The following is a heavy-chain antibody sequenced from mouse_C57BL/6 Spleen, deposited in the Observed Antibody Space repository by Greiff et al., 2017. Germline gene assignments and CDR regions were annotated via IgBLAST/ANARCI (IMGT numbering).Heavy chain of an antibody. CDR3: ARDFYGSSHYYAMDY. CDR2: IYPGDGDT. Sequence: VMLVESGAELVKPGASVKISCKASGYAFSSYWMNWVKQRPGKGLEWIGQIYPGDGDTNYNGKFKGKATLTADKSSSTAYMQLSSLTSEDSAVYFCARDFYGSSHYYAMDYWGQGTSVTGSS. V-gene: IGHV1-80*01. CDR1: GYAFSSYW. D-gene: IGHD1-1*01. J-gene: IGHJ4*01.